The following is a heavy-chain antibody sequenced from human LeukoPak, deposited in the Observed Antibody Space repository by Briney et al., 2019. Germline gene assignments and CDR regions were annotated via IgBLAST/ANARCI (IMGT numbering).Heavy chain of an antibody. CDR1: GFTFDDYA. CDR2: ISWNSGSI. Sequence: GGSLRLSCAASGFTFDDYAMHWVRQAPGKGLEWVSGISWNSGSIGYADSVKGRFTISRDNAKNSLYLQMNSLRAEDTALYYCAKGLYYDSSGSLDPWGQGTLVTVSS. D-gene: IGHD3-22*01. J-gene: IGHJ5*02. V-gene: IGHV3-9*01. CDR3: AKGLYYDSSGSLDP.